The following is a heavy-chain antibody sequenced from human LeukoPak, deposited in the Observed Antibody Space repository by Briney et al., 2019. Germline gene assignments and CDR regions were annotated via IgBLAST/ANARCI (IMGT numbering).Heavy chain of an antibody. Sequence: GGSLRLSCAASGFTVSSNYMSWVRQAPGKGLEWVSVIYSGGSTYYADSVKGRFTISRDNSKNTLYLQMNSLRAEDTAVYYCARATDIHGSGYDYWGQGTLVTVS. J-gene: IGHJ4*02. D-gene: IGHD5-12*01. V-gene: IGHV3-66*01. CDR2: IYSGGST. CDR3: ARATDIHGSGYDY. CDR1: GFTVSSNY.